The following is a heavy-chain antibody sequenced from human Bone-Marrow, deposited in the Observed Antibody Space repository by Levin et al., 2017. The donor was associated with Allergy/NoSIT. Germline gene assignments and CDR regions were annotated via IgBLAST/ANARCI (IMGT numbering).Heavy chain of an antibody. CDR3: ARASNRSGYLLFDP. V-gene: IGHV4-59*01. J-gene: IGHJ5*02. CDR2: IYYTGTT. CDR1: GGSINGYY. D-gene: IGHD3-22*01. Sequence: NPSETLSLTCTVSGGSINGYYWSWIRQPPGKGLEWIGYIYYTGTTNYNPSLKSRVTISADMSKNQFSLSLRSVSAADTAVYYCARASNRSGYLLFDPWGQGTLVPVSS.